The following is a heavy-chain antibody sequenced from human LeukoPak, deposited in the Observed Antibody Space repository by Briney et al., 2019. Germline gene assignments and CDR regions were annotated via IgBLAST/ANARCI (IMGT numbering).Heavy chain of an antibody. CDR2: INHSGST. CDR3: ARGWYEGS. V-gene: IGHV4-34*01. CDR1: GGSFSGYY. Sequence: SETLSLTCAVYGGSFSGYYWSWIRQPPGKGLEWIGEINHSGSTNYNPSLKSRVTISVDTSKNQFSLKQSSVTAADTAVYYCARGWYEGSWGQGTLVTVSS. J-gene: IGHJ5*02. D-gene: IGHD6-13*01.